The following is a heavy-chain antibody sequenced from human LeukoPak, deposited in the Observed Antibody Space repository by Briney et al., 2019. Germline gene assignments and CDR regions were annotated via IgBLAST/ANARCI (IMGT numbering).Heavy chain of an antibody. J-gene: IGHJ4*02. CDR2: INHSGST. CDR3: ARGRTLRWLQSYFDY. D-gene: IGHD5-24*01. CDR1: GGSFSGYY. V-gene: IGHV4-34*01. Sequence: PSETLSLTCAVYGGSFSGYYWSWIRQPPGKGLEWIGEINHSGSTNYNPSLKSQVTISVDTSKNQFSLKLSSVTAADTAVYYCARGRTLRWLQSYFDYWGQGTLVTVSS.